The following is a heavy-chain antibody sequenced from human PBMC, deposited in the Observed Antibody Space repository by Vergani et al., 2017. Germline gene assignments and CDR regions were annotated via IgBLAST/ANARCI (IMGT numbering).Heavy chain of an antibody. J-gene: IGHJ5*02. CDR2: IYPGDSDT. D-gene: IGHD3-10*01. V-gene: IGHV5-51*03. CDR1: AYSFSSYW. CDR3: ARLGYDYGSGSPLDP. Sequence: EVQLVQSGAEVKKSGESLKISCKGSAYSFSSYWIGWVRQMPGKGLEWMGIIYPGDSDTRYSPSFQGQVTISADKSISTAYLQWSSLKASDTAMYYCARLGYDYGSGSPLDPWGQGTLVTVSS.